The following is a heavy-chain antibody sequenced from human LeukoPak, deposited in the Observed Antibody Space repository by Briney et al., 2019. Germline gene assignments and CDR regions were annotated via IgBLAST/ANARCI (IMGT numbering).Heavy chain of an antibody. J-gene: IGHJ4*02. CDR3: ARAAYDFWSGYFHYFDH. CDR2: ISSNGGST. D-gene: IGHD3-3*01. Sequence: PGGSLRLSCAASGFTFSSYAMHWVRQAPGKGLEYVSAISSNGGSTYYANSVKGRFTTSRDNSKNTLYLQMGSLRAEDMAVYYCARAAYDFWSGYFHYFDHWGQGTLVTVSS. V-gene: IGHV3-64*01. CDR1: GFTFSSYA.